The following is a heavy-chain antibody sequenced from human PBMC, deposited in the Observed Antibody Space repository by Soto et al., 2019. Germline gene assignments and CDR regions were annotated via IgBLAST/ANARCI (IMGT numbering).Heavy chain of an antibody. CDR3: ARDLEWARMVRGVINYYYGMDV. J-gene: IGHJ6*02. V-gene: IGHV1-46*01. Sequence: ASVKVSCKASGYTFTSYYMHWVRQAPGQGLEWMGIINPSGGSTSYAQKCQGRVTMTRDTSTSTVYMELSSLRSEDTAVYYCARDLEWARMVRGVINYYYGMDVWGQGTTVTVSS. CDR1: GYTFTSYY. D-gene: IGHD3-10*01. CDR2: INPSGGST.